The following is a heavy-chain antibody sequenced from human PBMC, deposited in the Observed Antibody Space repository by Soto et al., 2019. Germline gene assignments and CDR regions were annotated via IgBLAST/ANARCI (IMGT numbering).Heavy chain of an antibody. J-gene: IGHJ5*02. CDR1: GGSISSGGYY. D-gene: IGHD1-26*01. CDR2: IYYSGST. CDR3: ARDQAGSWFDP. V-gene: IGHV4-31*03. Sequence: PSETLSLTCTVSGGSISSGGYYWSWIRQHPGKGLEWIGYIYYSGSTYYNPSLKSRVTISVDTSKNQFSLKLSSVTAADTAVYYCARDQAGSWFDPWGQGTLVTAPQ.